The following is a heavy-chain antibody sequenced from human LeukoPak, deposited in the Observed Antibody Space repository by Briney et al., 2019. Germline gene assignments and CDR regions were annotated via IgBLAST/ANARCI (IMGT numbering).Heavy chain of an antibody. V-gene: IGHV3-23*01. CDR1: GFTFSSYT. Sequence: GRSLRLSCAASGFTFSSYTMNWVRQAPGKGLEWVSGFTSGGSTYYADSVKGRFTISRDNSKNTLYLQMNSLSAEDTAVYYCAKDRTTSSRNFDYWGQGTLVTVSS. CDR2: FTSGGST. J-gene: IGHJ4*02. CDR3: AKDRTTSSRNFDY. D-gene: IGHD1-1*01.